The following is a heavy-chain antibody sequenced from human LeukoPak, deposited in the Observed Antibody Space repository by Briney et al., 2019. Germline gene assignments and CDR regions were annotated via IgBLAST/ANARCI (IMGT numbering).Heavy chain of an antibody. CDR1: GGTFSSYA. D-gene: IGHD4-17*01. V-gene: IGHV1-69*05. Sequence: SVKVSCKASGGTFSSYAISWVRQAPGQGLEWMGRIIPIFGTANYAQKFQGRVTITTDESTSTAYMELSSLRSEDTAVYYCARVASHGDYDYFDYWGQGILVTVSS. CDR2: IIPIFGTA. CDR3: ARVASHGDYDYFDY. J-gene: IGHJ4*02.